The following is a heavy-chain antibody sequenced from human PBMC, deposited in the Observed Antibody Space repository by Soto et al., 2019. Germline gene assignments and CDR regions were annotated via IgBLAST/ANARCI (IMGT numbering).Heavy chain of an antibody. CDR1: GVSISIGGYS. CDR2: IYHSGST. Sequence: SETLSLTCAVSGVSISIGGYSWSLIRQPPGKGLEWIGYIYHSGSTYYNPSLKSRVTISVDRSKNQFSLNLSSVTAADTAVYYCARGMTTVTTYDYWGQGTLVTVSS. J-gene: IGHJ4*02. V-gene: IGHV4-30-2*01. D-gene: IGHD4-4*01. CDR3: ARGMTTVTTYDY.